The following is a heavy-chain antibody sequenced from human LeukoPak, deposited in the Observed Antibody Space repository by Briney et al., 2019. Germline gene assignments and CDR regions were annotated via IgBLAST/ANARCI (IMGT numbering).Heavy chain of an antibody. CDR2: LSAYNDNT. D-gene: IGHD3-22*01. V-gene: IGHV1-18*01. Sequence: ASVKVSCKASGYTFTSYGISWVRQAPGQGLEWMGWLSAYNDNTNYAQKLQGRVTMTTDTSTSTAYMELRSLRSDDTAVYYCARDLPTYYYDSSGAGDYWGQGTLVTVSS. CDR1: GYTFTSYG. CDR3: ARDLPTYYYDSSGAGDY. J-gene: IGHJ4*02.